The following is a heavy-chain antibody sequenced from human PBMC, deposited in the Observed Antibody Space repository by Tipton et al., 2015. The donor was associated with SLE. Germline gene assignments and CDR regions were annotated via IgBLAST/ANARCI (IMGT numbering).Heavy chain of an antibody. CDR2: IYYTWST. CDR1: GGSISSSSYY. CDR3: VRVEFWSGVLFDY. J-gene: IGHJ4*02. Sequence: TLSLTCPVYGGSISSSSYYWGWIRQPPGKGLEWIGNIYYTWSTSYIPSLKSRVTISLDTSKNQFSLKLSSVTAADTAVYYCVRVEFWSGVLFDYWGQGTLVTVSS. D-gene: IGHD3-3*01. V-gene: IGHV4-39*01.